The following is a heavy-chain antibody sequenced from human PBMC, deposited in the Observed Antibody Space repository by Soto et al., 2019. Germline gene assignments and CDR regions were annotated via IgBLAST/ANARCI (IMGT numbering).Heavy chain of an antibody. Sequence: GGSLRLSCAASGFTFSSYAMTWVRQAPGKGLEWVSGLSGGGSAYYADSVKGRFTISRDNSKKTLYLQVDSLRAEDAAVYYCAKGGADSAYSQLDSWGQGTLVTVSS. CDR2: LSGGGSA. CDR3: AKGGADSAYSQLDS. CDR1: GFTFSSYA. J-gene: IGHJ4*02. V-gene: IGHV3-23*01. D-gene: IGHD2-15*01.